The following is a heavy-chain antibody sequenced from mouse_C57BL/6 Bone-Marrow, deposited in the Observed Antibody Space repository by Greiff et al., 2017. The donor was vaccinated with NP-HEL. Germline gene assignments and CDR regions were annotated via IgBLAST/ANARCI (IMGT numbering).Heavy chain of an antibody. CDR1: GYTFTSYG. CDR2: IYPRSGNT. Sequence: VKLMESGAELARPGASVKLSCKASGYTFTSYGISWVKQRTGQGLEWIGEIYPRSGNTYYNEKFQGKATLTADKASSTAYMELRSLTSEDSAVYFCARRVGGSFPEDFDYWGQGTTLTVSS. CDR3: ARRVGGSFPEDFDY. J-gene: IGHJ2*01. V-gene: IGHV1-81*01. D-gene: IGHD1-1*02.